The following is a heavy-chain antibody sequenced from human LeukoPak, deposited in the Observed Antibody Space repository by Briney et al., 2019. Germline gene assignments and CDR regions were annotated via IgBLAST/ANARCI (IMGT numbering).Heavy chain of an antibody. Sequence: SQTLSLTCAVSGGSISSGGYSCSWIRQPPGKGLEWIGYIYYSGSTYYNPSLKSRVTISVDTSKNQFSLKLSSVTAADTAVYYCARVRGDFTIFGVVNNWFDPWGQGTLVTVSS. D-gene: IGHD3-3*01. V-gene: IGHV4-30-4*07. CDR1: GGSISSGGYS. CDR2: IYYSGST. CDR3: ARVRGDFTIFGVVNNWFDP. J-gene: IGHJ5*02.